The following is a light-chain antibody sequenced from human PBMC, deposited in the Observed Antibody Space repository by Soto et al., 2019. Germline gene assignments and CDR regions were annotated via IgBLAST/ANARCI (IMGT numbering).Light chain of an antibody. CDR1: SGHSSYA. J-gene: IGLJ2*01. CDR2: LNSDGSH. Sequence: QLVLTQSPSASASLGASVKFTCTLSSGHSSYAIAWHQQQPEKGPRYLMKLNSDGSHSKGDGIPDRFSGSSSGAERYLTISSLQSEDEADYYCQTWDIGIVVFGGGTKVTVL. CDR3: QTWDIGIVV. V-gene: IGLV4-69*01.